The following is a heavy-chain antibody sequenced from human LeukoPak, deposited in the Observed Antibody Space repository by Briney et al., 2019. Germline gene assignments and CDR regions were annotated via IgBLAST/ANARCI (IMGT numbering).Heavy chain of an antibody. CDR3: ARHGAGYCSSTSCSYYYYYMDV. CDR1: GGSFSGYY. D-gene: IGHD2-2*01. V-gene: IGHV4-34*01. Sequence: SETLSLTCAVYGGSFSGYYWSWIRQPPGKGLEWIGEINHSGSTNYNPSLKSRVTISVDTSKNQFSLKLSSVTAADAAVYYCARHGAGYCSSTSCSYYYYYMDVWGKGTTVTISS. J-gene: IGHJ6*03. CDR2: INHSGST.